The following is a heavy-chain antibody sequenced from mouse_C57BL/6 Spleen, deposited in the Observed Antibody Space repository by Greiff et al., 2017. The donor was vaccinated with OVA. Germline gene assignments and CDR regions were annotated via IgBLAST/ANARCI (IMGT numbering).Heavy chain of an antibody. J-gene: IGHJ3*01. CDR3: ARGGGLLLSWFAY. CDR2: ISDGGSYT. CDR1: GFTFSSYA. D-gene: IGHD2-3*01. Sequence: EVMLVESGGGLVKPGGSLKLSCAASGFTFSSYAMSWVRQTPEKRLEWVATISDGGSYTYYPDNVKGRFTISRDNAKNNLYLQMSHLKSEDTAMYYCARGGGLLLSWFAYWGQGTLVTVSA. V-gene: IGHV5-4*03.